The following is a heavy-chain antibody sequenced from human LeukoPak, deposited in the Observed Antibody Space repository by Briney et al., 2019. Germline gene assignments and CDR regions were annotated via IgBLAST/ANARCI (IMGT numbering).Heavy chain of an antibody. Sequence: GRSLRLSCAASGFTFSGYAMHWVRQAPGKGLEWVAVISYDGSNKYYADSVKGRFTISRDNSKNTLYLQMNSLRAEDTAVYHCARDSLRFGEPFDYWGQGTLVTVSS. V-gene: IGHV3-30-3*01. J-gene: IGHJ4*02. CDR1: GFTFSGYA. D-gene: IGHD3-10*01. CDR3: ARDSLRFGEPFDY. CDR2: ISYDGSNK.